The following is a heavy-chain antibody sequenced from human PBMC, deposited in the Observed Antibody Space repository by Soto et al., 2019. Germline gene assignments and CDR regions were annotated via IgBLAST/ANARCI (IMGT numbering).Heavy chain of an antibody. CDR2: MDATSVYI. Sequence: PGGSLRLSCAASGFTFSSYSMHWLRQAPGKGLEWVSSMDATSVYIYYAASVQGRFTVSRANAQNSFYLQMNNLRAEDTAVYYCARDQPGYSYGYGLGYWGQGTLVTVSS. CDR3: ARDQPGYSYGYGLGY. J-gene: IGHJ4*02. CDR1: GFTFSSYS. D-gene: IGHD5-18*01. V-gene: IGHV3-21*01.